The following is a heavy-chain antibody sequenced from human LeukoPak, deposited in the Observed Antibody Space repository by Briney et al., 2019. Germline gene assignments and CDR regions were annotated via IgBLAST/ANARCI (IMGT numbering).Heavy chain of an antibody. J-gene: IGHJ3*02. V-gene: IGHV3-21*01. CDR1: GFTFSSYS. Sequence: GGSLRLSCAASGFTFSSYSMNWVRQAPGKGLEWVSSISSSSSYIYYADPVKGRFTISRDNAKNSLYLQMNSLRAEDTAVYYCAREKGRGYSSSWYGGRRGDAFDIWGQGTMVTVSS. D-gene: IGHD6-13*01. CDR3: AREKGRGYSSSWYGGRRGDAFDI. CDR2: ISSSSSYI.